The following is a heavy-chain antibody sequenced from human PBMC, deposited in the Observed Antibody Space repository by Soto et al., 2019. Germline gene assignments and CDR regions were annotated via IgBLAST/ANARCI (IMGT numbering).Heavy chain of an antibody. J-gene: IGHJ5*02. Sequence: SETLSLTCTVSGGSISSYYWSWIRQPPGKGLEWIGYIYYSGSTNYNPSLKSRVTISVDTSKNQFSLKLSSVTAADTAVYYCARGTSGYYVDWFDPWGQGTLVTVSS. CDR3: ARGTSGYYVDWFDP. CDR1: GGSISSYY. CDR2: IYYSGST. D-gene: IGHD3-22*01. V-gene: IGHV4-59*01.